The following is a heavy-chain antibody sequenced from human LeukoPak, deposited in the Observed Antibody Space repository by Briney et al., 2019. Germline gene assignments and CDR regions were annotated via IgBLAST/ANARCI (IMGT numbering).Heavy chain of an antibody. V-gene: IGHV4-34*01. J-gene: IGHJ4*02. CDR1: DGSFNGNY. D-gene: IGHD3-10*01. CDR3: TRGDRRFGIGPPFFDY. Sequence: PSETLSLTCSVYDGSFNGNYWSWVRQSPGKGLEWIGEINHSGGTNYNPSLKSRVTISVDTSKNRFSLKLSSVTAADTAVYHCTRGDRRFGIGPPFFDYWSQGSLVTVSS. CDR2: INHSGGT.